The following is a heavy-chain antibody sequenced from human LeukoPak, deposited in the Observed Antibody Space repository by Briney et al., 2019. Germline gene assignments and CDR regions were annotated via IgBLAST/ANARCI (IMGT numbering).Heavy chain of an antibody. J-gene: IGHJ6*03. CDR1: GGSISSYY. CDR3: ARGLHGYTYGYVPWELYYYMDV. V-gene: IGHV4-59*08. Sequence: SETLSLTCTVSGGSISSYYWSWIRQPPGKGLEWIGYIYYSGSTNYNPSLKSRVTISVDTSKNQFSLKMSSVSAADTAVYYCARGLHGYTYGYVPWELYYYMDVWGKGTTVTISS. D-gene: IGHD5-18*01. CDR2: IYYSGST.